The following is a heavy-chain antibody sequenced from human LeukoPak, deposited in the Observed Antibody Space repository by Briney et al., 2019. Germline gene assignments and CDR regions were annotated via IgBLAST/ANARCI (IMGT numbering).Heavy chain of an antibody. Sequence: PGGSLRLSCAASGFTFSSYCMHWVRQAPGKGLEWVAVISYDGSNKYYADSVKGRFTISRDNSKNTLYLQMNSLRAEDTAVYYCAKDGHREKTVTTDFQHWGQGTLVTVSS. D-gene: IGHD4-17*01. V-gene: IGHV3-30*18. CDR2: ISYDGSNK. J-gene: IGHJ1*01. CDR1: GFTFSSYC. CDR3: AKDGHREKTVTTDFQH.